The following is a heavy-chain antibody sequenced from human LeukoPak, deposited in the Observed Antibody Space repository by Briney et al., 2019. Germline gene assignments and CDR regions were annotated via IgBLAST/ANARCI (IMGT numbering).Heavy chain of an antibody. Sequence: GGSLRLSCAASGFTFSNFWMHWVRQAPGKGLVWVSRISPDGSTTGYADSVKGRFTASRDNARNTLYLQINSLRAEDSAVYYCTRDRTTITLFELWGQGTLVTVSS. CDR3: TRDRTTITLFEL. CDR2: ISPDGSTT. V-gene: IGHV3-74*01. CDR1: GFTFSNFW. D-gene: IGHD4-11*01. J-gene: IGHJ4*02.